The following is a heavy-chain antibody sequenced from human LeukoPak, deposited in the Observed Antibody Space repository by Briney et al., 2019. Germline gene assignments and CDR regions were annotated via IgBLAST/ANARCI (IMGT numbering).Heavy chain of an antibody. CDR3: ARATEAFSWFLQH. CDR2: LANSGST. D-gene: IGHD6-13*01. V-gene: IGHV4-59*01. J-gene: IGHJ1*01. CDR1: GGSIGSYY. Sequence: SETLSLTCSVSGGSIGSYYWSWIRQPPGKGLEWIGHLANSGSTNYNPSLKSRVTISVDTSKNQFSLKLNSVTAADTAVYYCARATEAFSWFLQHWGQGTLVTVSS.